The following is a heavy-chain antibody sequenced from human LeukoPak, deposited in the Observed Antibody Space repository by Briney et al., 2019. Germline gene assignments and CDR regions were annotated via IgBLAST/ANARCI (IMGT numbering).Heavy chain of an antibody. V-gene: IGHV5-51*01. D-gene: IGHD3-10*01. Sequence: GESLKISCKGSGYSFTSYWIGWVRQMPGKGLEWMGIIYAGDSDTRYSPSFQGQVTISADKSISTAYLQWSSLKASDTAIYYCARPAANSGSRYFDYWGQGTLVTVSS. CDR2: IYAGDSDT. CDR1: GYSFTSYW. J-gene: IGHJ4*02. CDR3: ARPAANSGSRYFDY.